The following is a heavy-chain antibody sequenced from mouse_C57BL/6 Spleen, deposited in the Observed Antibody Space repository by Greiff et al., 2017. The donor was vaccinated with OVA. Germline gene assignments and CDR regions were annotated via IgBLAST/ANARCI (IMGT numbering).Heavy chain of an antibody. J-gene: IGHJ1*03. Sequence: VQLQQSGPELVKPGASVKIPCKASGYTFTDYNMDWVKQSHGKSLEWIGDINPNNGGTFYNQKFKGKATLTVDKSSSTAYMELRSLTSECTAVYYCARWIYGNLWYFDVWGTGTTVTGSS. CDR1: GYTFTDYN. CDR2: INPNNGGT. V-gene: IGHV1-18*01. CDR3: ARWIYGNLWYFDV. D-gene: IGHD2-1*01.